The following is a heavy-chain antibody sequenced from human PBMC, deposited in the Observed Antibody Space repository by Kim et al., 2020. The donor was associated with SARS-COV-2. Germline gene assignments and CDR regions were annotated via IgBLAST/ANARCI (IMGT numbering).Heavy chain of an antibody. J-gene: IGHJ6*02. CDR2: INPSGGST. Sequence: ASVKVSCKASGYTFTTYSIHWVRQAPGQGLEWMGTINPSGGSTKYAQIFQGRVTMTRDTSTNTAYMELSSLRSEDTAVYYCARVVCSGDYYDFATEVWGQ. CDR3: ARVVCSGDYYDFATEV. V-gene: IGHV1-46*03. D-gene: IGHD3-22*01. CDR1: GYTFTTYS.